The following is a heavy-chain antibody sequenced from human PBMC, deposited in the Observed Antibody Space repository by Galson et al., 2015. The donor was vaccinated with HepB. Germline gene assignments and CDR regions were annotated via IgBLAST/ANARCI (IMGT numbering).Heavy chain of an antibody. CDR3: AREGDIGVVRGSRPNDAFEI. CDR1: GGSINSLSYY. J-gene: IGHJ3*02. Sequence: ETLSLTCTVSGGSINSLSYYWVWIRQPPGKGLEWIGSIYYGGTTYYNPSLTSRVTISVDTSKNQFSLRLSSVTAADTAVYYCAREGDIGVVRGSRPNDAFEIWGQGTRVTVSS. V-gene: IGHV4-39*07. CDR2: IYYGGTT. D-gene: IGHD2-15*01.